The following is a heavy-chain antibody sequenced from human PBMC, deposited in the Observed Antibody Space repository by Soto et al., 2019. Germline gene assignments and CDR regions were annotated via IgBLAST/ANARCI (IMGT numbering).Heavy chain of an antibody. D-gene: IGHD1-26*01. V-gene: IGHV3-30*18. J-gene: IGHJ4*01. CDR1: GFAFNSFG. CDR2: ISNDGSDK. CDR3: AKRFLWDFDF. Sequence: QVQVVESGGGVVQPGRSLRLSCAASGFAFNSFGMHWVRQAPGKGLVWVAVISNDGSDKKYVDSVKGRFTISRDNSKNTLYLQMSRLTAEDTAVYYCAKRFLWDFDFLGHGSLVTVSS.